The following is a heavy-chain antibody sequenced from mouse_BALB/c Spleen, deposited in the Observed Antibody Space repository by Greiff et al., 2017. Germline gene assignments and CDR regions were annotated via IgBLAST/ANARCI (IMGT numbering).Heavy chain of an antibody. V-gene: IGHV1-69*02. J-gene: IGHJ2*01. Sequence: QVQLQQPGAELVKPGASVKMSCKASGYTFTSYWMHWVKQRPGQGLEWIGVIDPSDSYTSYNQKFKGKATLTADKSSSTAYMQLSSLTSDDSAVYFCAREDYWGQGTTLTVSS. CDR3: AREDY. CDR2: IDPSDSYT. CDR1: GYTFTSYW.